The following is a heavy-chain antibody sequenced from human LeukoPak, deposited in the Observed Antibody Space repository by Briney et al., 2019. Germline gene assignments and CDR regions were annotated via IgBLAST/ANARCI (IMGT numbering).Heavy chain of an antibody. J-gene: IGHJ3*02. CDR3: AKVADGPGSAFDI. CDR1: GFTFSGYG. D-gene: IGHD3-10*01. CDR2: TSYDGIQK. Sequence: PGGSLRLSCAASGFTFSGYGMHWVRQAPDEGLEWVAATSYDGIQKYYEDSVKGRFTISRDNSKNTLYLQMNSLRAEDTAVYYCAKVADGPGSAFDIWGQGTMVTVSS. V-gene: IGHV3-33*05.